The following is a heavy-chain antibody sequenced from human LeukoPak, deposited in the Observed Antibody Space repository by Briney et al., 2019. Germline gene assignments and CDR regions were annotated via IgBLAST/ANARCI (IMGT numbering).Heavy chain of an antibody. CDR3: AKDDRWLQFCC. Sequence: PGGTLRLSCAASGFTFSSYGMSWVRQAPGKGLEWVSAISGSGGSTYYADSVRGRFTISRDNSRNTVYLQMNGLRAEDTAVYYCAKDDRWLQFCCWGQGTLVTVSA. J-gene: IGHJ4*02. CDR2: ISGSGGST. V-gene: IGHV3-23*01. CDR1: GFTFSSYG. D-gene: IGHD5-24*01.